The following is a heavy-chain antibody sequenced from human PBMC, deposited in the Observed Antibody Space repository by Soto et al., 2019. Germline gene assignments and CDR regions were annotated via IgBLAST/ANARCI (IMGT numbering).Heavy chain of an antibody. D-gene: IGHD3-22*01. V-gene: IGHV3-7*03. CDR1: GFTLSSYW. J-gene: IGHJ4*02. Sequence: GGSLRLSCAASGFTLSSYWMSWVRQAPGKGLEWVANIKQDGSEKYYVDSVKGRFTISRDNAKNSLYLQMNSLRAEDTAVYYCARDLDSSGYYSPYYFDYWGQGTLVTVSS. CDR3: ARDLDSSGYYSPYYFDY. CDR2: IKQDGSEK.